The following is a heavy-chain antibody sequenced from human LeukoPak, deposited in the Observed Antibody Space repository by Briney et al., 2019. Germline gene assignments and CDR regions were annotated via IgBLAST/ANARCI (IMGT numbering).Heavy chain of an antibody. CDR1: GFTFSSYA. D-gene: IGHD6-19*01. J-gene: IGHJ4*02. V-gene: IGHV3-23*01. Sequence: GGSLRLSCAASGFTFSSYAMSWVRQAPRKGLEWVSAISGSGGSTYYADSVKGRFTISRDNSKNTLYLQMNSLRAEDTAEYYCAKDGIAVAGYFDYWGQGTLVTVSS. CDR2: ISGSGGST. CDR3: AKDGIAVAGYFDY.